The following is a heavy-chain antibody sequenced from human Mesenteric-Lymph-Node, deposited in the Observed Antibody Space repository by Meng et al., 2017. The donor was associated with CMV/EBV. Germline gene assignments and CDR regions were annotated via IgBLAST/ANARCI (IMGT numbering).Heavy chain of an antibody. D-gene: IGHD1-14*01. V-gene: IGHV1-69*05. Sequence: SVKVSCKASGGTFSSYAISWVRQAPGQGLEWMGGIIPIFGTANYAQKFQGRVTMTRDTSTSTVYMELSSLISEDTAVYYCAREDLRGTGKFSFDTWGQGTLVTVSS. CDR2: IIPIFGTA. J-gene: IGHJ5*02. CDR1: GGTFSSYA. CDR3: AREDLRGTGKFSFDT.